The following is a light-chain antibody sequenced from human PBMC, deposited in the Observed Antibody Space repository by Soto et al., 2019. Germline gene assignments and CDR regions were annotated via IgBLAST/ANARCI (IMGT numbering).Light chain of an antibody. Sequence: ETVLTQSPATLSLSPGERATLSCRASQSISSYLAWYQQKPGQAPRLLIYDASNRATGIPARFSGSGSGTDLTLTISSLEPEDFAVYYCQQRSNWPPITLGQGTRLEI. V-gene: IGKV3-11*01. CDR3: QQRSNWPPIT. CDR2: DAS. CDR1: QSISSY. J-gene: IGKJ5*01.